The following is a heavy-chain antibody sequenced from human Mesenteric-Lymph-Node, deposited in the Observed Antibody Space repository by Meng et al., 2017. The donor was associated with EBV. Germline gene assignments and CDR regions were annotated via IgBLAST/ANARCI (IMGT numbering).Heavy chain of an antibody. CDR1: GGFINSNAYH. D-gene: IGHD3-22*01. CDR3: AKDLFYYDSGGYYVDH. CDR2: VYFTGTT. Sequence: QLLLQESGPGLVKPSETLSLTCSVSGGFINSNAYHWGWIRQPPGKGLEWIGSVYFTGTTYHNPSLKSRVTMSVDTSNNHFSLKLNSVTAADTAVYYCAKDLFYYDSGGYYVDHWGQGILVTVSS. J-gene: IGHJ4*02. V-gene: IGHV4-39*07.